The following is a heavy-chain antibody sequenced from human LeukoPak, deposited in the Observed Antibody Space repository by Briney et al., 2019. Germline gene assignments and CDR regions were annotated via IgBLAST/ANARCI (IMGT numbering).Heavy chain of an antibody. Sequence: ASVTVSCKASGYTFTSYFMHWVRQAPGQGLEWMGWINPNSGGTNYAQNFQGWVTMTRDTSISTAYMELSRLRSDDTAVYYCARGAPYYYGSGTPVSHFDYWGQGTLVTISS. D-gene: IGHD3-10*01. CDR1: GYTFTSYF. J-gene: IGHJ4*02. CDR2: INPNSGGT. V-gene: IGHV1-2*04. CDR3: ARGAPYYYGSGTPVSHFDY.